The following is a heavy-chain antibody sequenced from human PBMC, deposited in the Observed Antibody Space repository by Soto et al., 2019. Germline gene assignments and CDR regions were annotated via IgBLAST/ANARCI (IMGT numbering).Heavy chain of an antibody. D-gene: IGHD2-2*01. CDR2: ISGSGGST. Sequence: GGSLRLSCAASGFTFSSYAMSWVRQAPGKGLEWVSAISGSGGSTYYADSVKGRFTISRDNSKNTLYLQMNSLRAEDTAVYYCAKPAPTYCRSKSCYGYYYYMDVWGKVNTVTVSS. J-gene: IGHJ6*03. CDR1: GFTFSSYA. V-gene: IGHV3-23*01. CDR3: AKPAPTYCRSKSCYGYYYYMDV.